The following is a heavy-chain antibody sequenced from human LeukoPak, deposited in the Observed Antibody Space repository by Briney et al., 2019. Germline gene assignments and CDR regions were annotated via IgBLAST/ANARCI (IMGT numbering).Heavy chain of an antibody. J-gene: IGHJ5*02. Sequence: PGGSLRLSCAASGFTLSSYAMSWVRQAPGKGLEWVSSISSSSSYIYYADSVKGRFTISRDNSKNTLYLQMNSLRAEDTAVYYCARNTRIAALTSLIAAPRVNWFDPWGQGTLVTVSS. CDR3: ARNTRIAALTSLIAAPRVNWFDP. V-gene: IGHV3-21*01. CDR2: ISSSSSYI. D-gene: IGHD6-13*01. CDR1: GFTLSSYA.